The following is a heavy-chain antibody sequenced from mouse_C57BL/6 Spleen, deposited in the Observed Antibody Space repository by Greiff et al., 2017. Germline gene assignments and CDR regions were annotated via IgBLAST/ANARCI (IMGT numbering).Heavy chain of an antibody. CDR3: TRGGLYDYDGGFAY. V-gene: IGHV6-6*01. CDR1: GFTFSDAW. D-gene: IGHD2-4*01. Sequence: EVKLQESGGGLVQPGGSMKLSCAASGFTFSDAWMDWVRQSPEKGLEWVAEIRNKANNHATYYAESVKGRFTISRDDSKSSVYLQMNSLRAEDTGIYYCTRGGLYDYDGGFAYWGQGTLVTVSA. CDR2: IRNKANNHAT. J-gene: IGHJ3*01.